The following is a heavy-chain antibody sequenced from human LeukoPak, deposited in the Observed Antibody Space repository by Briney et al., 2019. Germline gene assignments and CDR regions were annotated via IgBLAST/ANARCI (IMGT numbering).Heavy chain of an antibody. V-gene: IGHV3-11*04. J-gene: IGHJ4*02. Sequence: GGSLRLSCAASGFTFSDYYMSWIRQAPGKGLEWVSYISSGGSTIYYADSVRGRFTISRDNSRSSLYLQMNNLGAEDTALYYCASRPPTGYAYLGVFDYWGQGTLVTVSS. CDR3: ASRPPTGYAYLGVFDY. CDR1: GFTFSDYY. D-gene: IGHD3-9*01. CDR2: ISSGGSTI.